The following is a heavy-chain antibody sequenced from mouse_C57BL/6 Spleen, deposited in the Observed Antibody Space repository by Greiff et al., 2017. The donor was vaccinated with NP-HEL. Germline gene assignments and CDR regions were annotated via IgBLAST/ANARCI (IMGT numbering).Heavy chain of an antibody. CDR2: IYPGSGNT. Sequence: VQLQQSGAELVRPGASVKLSCKASGYTFTDYYINWVKQRPGQGLEWIARIYPGSGNTYYNEKFKGKATLTAEKSSSTAYMQLSSLTSEDSAVYFCARERIYDYDGFAYWGQGTLVTVSA. J-gene: IGHJ3*01. V-gene: IGHV1-76*01. D-gene: IGHD2-4*01. CDR1: GYTFTDYY. CDR3: ARERIYDYDGFAY.